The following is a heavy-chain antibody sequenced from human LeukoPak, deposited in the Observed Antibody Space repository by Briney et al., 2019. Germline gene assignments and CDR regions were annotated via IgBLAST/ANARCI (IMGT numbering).Heavy chain of an antibody. Sequence: IYPGDSDTRYSPSFQGQVTISADKSISTAYLQWSSLKASDTAMYYCARHSGYSGNYYVDDWGQGTLVTVSS. D-gene: IGHD1-26*01. CDR2: IYPGDSDT. V-gene: IGHV5-51*01. CDR3: ARHSGYSGNYYVDD. J-gene: IGHJ4*02.